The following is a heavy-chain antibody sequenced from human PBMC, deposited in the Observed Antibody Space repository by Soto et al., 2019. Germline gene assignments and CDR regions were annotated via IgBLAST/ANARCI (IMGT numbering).Heavy chain of an antibody. J-gene: IGHJ4*02. CDR2: FSGRSGDT. CDR3: ARHSSAWPNYFDS. V-gene: IGHV3-23*01. D-gene: IGHD6-19*01. CDR1: GFSISTHA. Sequence: QRWGSLRLSCVAYGFSISTHALTWFRQAPGKGLEWVSSFSGRSGDTYYAASVKGRFTISGDSSKNTVILQMNNLRADDTALYYCARHSSAWPNYFDSWGQGIQVIVSS.